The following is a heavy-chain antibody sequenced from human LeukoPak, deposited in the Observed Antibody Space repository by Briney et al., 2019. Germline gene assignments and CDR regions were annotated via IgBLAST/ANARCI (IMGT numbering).Heavy chain of an antibody. CDR3: ARDARGGSSGWYSDY. V-gene: IGHV3-23*01. J-gene: IGHJ4*02. CDR1: GFTLSIYD. Sequence: GGSLRLSCAAPGFTLSIYDMSWVRQAPGKGLEWVSAISGSGGSTYYADSVKGRFTISRDNSKNTLYLQMNSLRAEDTAVYCCARDARGGSSGWYSDYWGQGTLVTVSS. D-gene: IGHD6-19*01. CDR2: ISGSGGST.